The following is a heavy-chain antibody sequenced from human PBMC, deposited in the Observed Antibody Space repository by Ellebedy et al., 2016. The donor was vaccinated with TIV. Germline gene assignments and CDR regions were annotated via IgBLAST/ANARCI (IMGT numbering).Heavy chain of an antibody. CDR2: IIPIFGTA. CDR1: GGTFSSYA. J-gene: IGHJ6*02. D-gene: IGHD2-2*02. V-gene: IGHV1-69*13. CDR3: ARHGTYCSSTSCYISYYYYYYGMDV. Sequence: SVKVSXXASGGTFSSYAISWVRQAPGQGLEWMGGIIPIFGTANYAQKFQGRVTITADESTSTAYMELSSLRSEDTAVYYCARHGTYCSSTSCYISYYYYYYGMDVWGQGTTVTVSS.